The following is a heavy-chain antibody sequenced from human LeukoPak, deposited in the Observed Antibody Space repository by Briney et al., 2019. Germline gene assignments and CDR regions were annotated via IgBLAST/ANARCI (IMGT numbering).Heavy chain of an antibody. Sequence: PGGSLRLSCAASGFTFSSYWMSWVRQAPGKGLEWIGYIYYSGSTNYNPSLKSRVTISVDTSKNQFSLKLSSVTAADTAVYYCARHPAMAPVDYWGQGTLVTVSS. CDR3: ARHPAMAPVDY. CDR1: GFTFSSYW. CDR2: IYYSGST. D-gene: IGHD5-18*01. J-gene: IGHJ4*02. V-gene: IGHV4-59*08.